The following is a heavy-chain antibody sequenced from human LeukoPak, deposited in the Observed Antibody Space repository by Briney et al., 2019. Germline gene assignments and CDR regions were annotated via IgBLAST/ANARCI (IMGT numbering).Heavy chain of an antibody. CDR1: GYSFTNYW. Sequence: GESLKISCKGSGYSFTNYWIARVRQVPGKGLEWRGIIYSVDSDTRYSPSFQGQVTISADKSISTAYLQWSSLKASDTAMYYCARLQSSSSRYYYYYGMDVWGQGTTVTVSS. V-gene: IGHV5-51*01. D-gene: IGHD6-6*01. CDR2: IYSVDSDT. J-gene: IGHJ6*02. CDR3: ARLQSSSSRYYYYYGMDV.